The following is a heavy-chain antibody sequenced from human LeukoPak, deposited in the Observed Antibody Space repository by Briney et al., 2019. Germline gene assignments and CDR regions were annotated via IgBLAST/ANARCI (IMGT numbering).Heavy chain of an antibody. CDR2: IMPLFGTA. D-gene: IGHD5-24*01. CDR3: ASGSLGDGYGVGDYYQYMDV. V-gene: IGHV1-69*05. Sequence: SVKASCKASGGTFNSYAISWVRQAPGQGLEWMGGIMPLFGTASYAQEFQGRVTFTTDESASTAYMEVSSLRSEDTAVYYCASGSLGDGYGVGDYYQYMDVWGKGTTVTVSS. CDR1: GGTFNSYA. J-gene: IGHJ6*03.